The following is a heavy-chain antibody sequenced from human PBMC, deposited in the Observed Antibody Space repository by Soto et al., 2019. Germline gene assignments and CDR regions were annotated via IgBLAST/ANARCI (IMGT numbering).Heavy chain of an antibody. Sequence: SETLSLTCTVSGGSISSYYWSWIRQPPGKGLEWIGYIYYSGSTNYNPSLKSRVTISVDKSKNQFSLKLSSGTAADTAVYYCARSTYYDILTGYYFDYWGQGTLVTVSS. CDR3: ARSTYYDILTGYYFDY. CDR1: GGSISSYY. D-gene: IGHD3-9*01. V-gene: IGHV4-59*01. CDR2: IYYSGST. J-gene: IGHJ4*02.